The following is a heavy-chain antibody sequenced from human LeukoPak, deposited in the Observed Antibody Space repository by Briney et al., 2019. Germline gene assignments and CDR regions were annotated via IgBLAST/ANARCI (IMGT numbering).Heavy chain of an antibody. Sequence: ASVKVSCKASGYTFTSYGISWVRQAPGQGLEWMGWISAYNGNTNYAQKLQGRVTMTTDTSTSTAYMGLRSLRSDDTAVYYCARVSFDRYYFDYWGQGTLVTVSS. J-gene: IGHJ4*02. CDR1: GYTFTSYG. CDR2: ISAYNGNT. CDR3: ARVSFDRYYFDY. V-gene: IGHV1-18*01.